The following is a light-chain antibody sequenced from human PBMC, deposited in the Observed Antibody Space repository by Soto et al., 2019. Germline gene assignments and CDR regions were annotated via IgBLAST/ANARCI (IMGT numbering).Light chain of an antibody. CDR2: RAS. J-gene: IGKJ4*01. CDR1: QSISNS. CDR3: QQYSTYPLT. Sequence: DIQMTQTPSTRSASLGDRVSLPCRASQSISNSLAWYQQKPGKAPKLLIYRASALQSGVPSRFSGSGAGTEFTLTIDSLQPDDFATVYCQQYSTYPLTFGGGTKVDIK. V-gene: IGKV1-5*03.